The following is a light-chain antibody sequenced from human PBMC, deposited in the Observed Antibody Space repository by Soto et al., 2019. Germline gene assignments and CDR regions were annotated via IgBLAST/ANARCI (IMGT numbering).Light chain of an antibody. V-gene: IGKV3-15*01. Sequence: ELVLTQSPGTLSLSPGDSAALSCKASQIGSGNYLSWYQQKSGQAPRLLIYATSTRATGIPDRYTGSGSGTEFTLTIASLQSDDIAIYYCQQYDDWPPLTFGGGTKVDLK. CDR1: QIGSGN. CDR3: QQYDDWPPLT. CDR2: ATS. J-gene: IGKJ4*01.